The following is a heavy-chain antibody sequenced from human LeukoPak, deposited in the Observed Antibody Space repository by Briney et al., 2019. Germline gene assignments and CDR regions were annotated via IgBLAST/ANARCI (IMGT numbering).Heavy chain of an antibody. J-gene: IGHJ3*02. CDR3: ARHAGATVVTPGAFDI. V-gene: IGHV4-38-2*01. Sequence: SETLSLTCAVSGYSISSGYYWGWIRQPPGKGLEWIGSIYHSGSTYYNPSLKSRVTISVDTSKNQFSLKLSSVTAAGTAVYYCARHAGATVVTPGAFDIWGQGTMVTVSS. CDR2: IYHSGST. D-gene: IGHD4-23*01. CDR1: GYSISSGYY.